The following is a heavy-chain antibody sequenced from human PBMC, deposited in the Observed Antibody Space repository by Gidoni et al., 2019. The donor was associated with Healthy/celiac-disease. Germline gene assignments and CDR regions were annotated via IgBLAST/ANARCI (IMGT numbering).Heavy chain of an antibody. D-gene: IGHD6-13*01. V-gene: IGHV3-66*01. J-gene: IGHJ6*02. Sequence: EVQLVESGGGLVQPGGSLRLSCAASGFPVSRNYMSWVRQAPGKGLEWVSVIYSGGTTYDADSVKGRFAISRDNSKNTLYLQMNSLRAEDTAVYYCAREVGIAARIYYYYGMDVWGQGTTVTVSS. CDR1: GFPVSRNY. CDR2: IYSGGTT. CDR3: AREVGIAARIYYYYGMDV.